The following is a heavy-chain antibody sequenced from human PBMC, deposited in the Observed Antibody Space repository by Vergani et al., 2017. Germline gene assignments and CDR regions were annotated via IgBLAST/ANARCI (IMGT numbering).Heavy chain of an antibody. D-gene: IGHD3-22*01. CDR1: GASINNDFYY. CDR3: ARGHDSSGYYYDY. Sequence: QVQLQESGPGLVKPSQTLSLTCTVSGASINNDFYYWHWIRQPAGKGLEWIGRIYVSGITDYNSSLQSRVSMSVDTSKNQFSLTLTSVTAADTAVYYCARGHDSSGYYYDYWGQGTLVTVSS. CDR2: IYVSGIT. J-gene: IGHJ4*02. V-gene: IGHV4-61*02.